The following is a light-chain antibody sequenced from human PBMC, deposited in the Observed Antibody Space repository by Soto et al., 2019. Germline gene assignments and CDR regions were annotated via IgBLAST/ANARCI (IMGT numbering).Light chain of an antibody. Sequence: EIVLAQSPATLSLSPGERATLSCRASQSVSIYLAWYPQKPGQAPRLLIYAASSRATGIPDRFSGSGSGTDFNLTISRLETEDFAVYYCQQYGSLTWTFGQGTKGDI. CDR2: AAS. V-gene: IGKV3-20*01. CDR1: QSVSIY. J-gene: IGKJ1*01. CDR3: QQYGSLTWT.